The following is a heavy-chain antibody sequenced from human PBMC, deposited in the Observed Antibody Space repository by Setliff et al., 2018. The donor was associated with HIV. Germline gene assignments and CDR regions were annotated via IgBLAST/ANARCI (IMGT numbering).Heavy chain of an antibody. CDR2: ISFDGSHK. V-gene: IGHV3-30*04. D-gene: IGHD3-3*01. J-gene: IGHJ6*02. CDR3: AKSRTIYGEVIIQWAYMDV. CDR1: GFAFSDFS. Sequence: PGGSLRLSCVASGFAFSDFSMFWARQAPGKGLEWVAVISFDGSHKYYADSLKGRFTISRDNSINTIYLQMNSLRTGDTAVYYCAKSRTIYGEVIIQWAYMDVWGQGTTVTVSS.